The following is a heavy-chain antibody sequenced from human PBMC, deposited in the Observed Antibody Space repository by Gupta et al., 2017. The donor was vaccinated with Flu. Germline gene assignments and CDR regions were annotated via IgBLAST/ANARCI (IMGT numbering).Heavy chain of an antibody. V-gene: IGHV3-21*01. CDR2: ISSSSSYI. Sequence: EVQLVESGGGLVKPGGSLRLSCAASGFTFRSYNLNWVRQAPGKGLEWVSSISSSSSYIYYADSVKGRFTISRDNAKNSLYLQMNSLRAEDTAVYYCARELYYYDSSGYTYSFDYWGQGTLVTVSS. D-gene: IGHD3-22*01. J-gene: IGHJ4*02. CDR1: GFTFRSYN. CDR3: ARELYYYDSSGYTYSFDY.